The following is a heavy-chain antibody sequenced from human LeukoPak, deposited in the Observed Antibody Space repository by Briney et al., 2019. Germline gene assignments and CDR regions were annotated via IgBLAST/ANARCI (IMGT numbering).Heavy chain of an antibody. D-gene: IGHD6-13*01. CDR1: GYTLTELS. V-gene: IGHV1-24*01. CDR3: ATVSYSSSWYSVDY. CDR2: FDPEDGET. J-gene: IGHJ4*02. Sequence: GASVKVSCKVSGYTLTELSMHWVRQAPGKGLEWMGGFDPEDGETIYAQKFQGRVTMTEDTSTDTAYMELSSLRSEDTAVYYCATVSYSSSWYSVDYWGQGTLVTVSS.